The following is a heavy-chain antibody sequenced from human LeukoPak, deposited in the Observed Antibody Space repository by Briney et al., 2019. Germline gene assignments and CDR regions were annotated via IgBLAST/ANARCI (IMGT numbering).Heavy chain of an antibody. CDR2: ISGGGDNT. CDR3: AKMDGPPLPKFFIDV. Sequence: GGSLRLSCAASGFTFSGFAMSWVRRTPGKGLEWVSGISGGGDNTLYADSVKGRFTISRDNSKNTLYLEMNSLRGEDTAIYYCAKMDGPPLPKFFIDVGGQGTTVTVSS. J-gene: IGHJ6*01. D-gene: IGHD2-2*03. V-gene: IGHV3-23*01. CDR1: GFTFSGFA.